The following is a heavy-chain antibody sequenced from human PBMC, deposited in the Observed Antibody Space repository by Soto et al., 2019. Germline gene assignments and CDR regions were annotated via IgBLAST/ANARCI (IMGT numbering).Heavy chain of an antibody. CDR2: VYHNGIM. D-gene: IGHD3-10*01. J-gene: IGHJ4*01. V-gene: IGHV4-38-2*02. Sequence: SETLSLTCIVSGYSISSGYYWGWVRQAPGKGLEWLGSVYHNGIMFHNPSFQSRVTISVDTSKNQFSLNLRSVTAADTAVYYCAALWFGELAFNYWGHGILVTVSS. CDR1: GYSISSGYY. CDR3: AALWFGELAFNY.